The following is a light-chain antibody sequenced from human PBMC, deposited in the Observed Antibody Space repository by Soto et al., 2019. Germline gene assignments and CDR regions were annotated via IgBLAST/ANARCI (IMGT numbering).Light chain of an antibody. V-gene: IGKV1-5*01. CDR3: QQYNSYSPWT. Sequence: DVQMTLSPSALSASIGDRVTTTCRASQSISSGLAWYQQKPGKAPKVLIYDASSLQSGVPSRFSGSGSGTEFTLTISSLQPEDFAIYYCQQYNSYSPWTFGQGTKVDIK. J-gene: IGKJ1*01. CDR2: DAS. CDR1: QSISSG.